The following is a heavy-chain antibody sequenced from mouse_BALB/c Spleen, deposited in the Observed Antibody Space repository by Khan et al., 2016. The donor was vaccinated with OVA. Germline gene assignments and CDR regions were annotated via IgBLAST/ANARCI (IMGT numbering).Heavy chain of an antibody. Sequence: VQLQESGAELTKPGASVKMSCTASGYTFTTYWMHWIKQRPGQGLEWIGYINPSTGYTEYNQKFKDKAKLTADESSSTAYMQLNSLTSEDSAVYYCARRVLYGIFPYWGQGTVVTVSA. V-gene: IGHV1-7*01. J-gene: IGHJ3*01. D-gene: IGHD2-10*02. CDR2: INPSTGYT. CDR3: ARRVLYGIFPY. CDR1: GYTFTTYW.